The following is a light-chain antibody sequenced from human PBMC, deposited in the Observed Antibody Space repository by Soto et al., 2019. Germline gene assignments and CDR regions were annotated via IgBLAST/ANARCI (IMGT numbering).Light chain of an antibody. J-gene: IGLJ3*02. CDR2: EVS. Sequence: QSALTQPPSASGSPGQSVTITCTETSSDVGAYNYVSWYQQYPGKAPKLMIYEVSKRPSGVPDRFSGSKSGKTASLTVSGLQPEDEADYYCTSYAGNNIWVFGGGTKLTVL. CDR1: SSDVGAYNY. V-gene: IGLV2-8*01. CDR3: TSYAGNNIWV.